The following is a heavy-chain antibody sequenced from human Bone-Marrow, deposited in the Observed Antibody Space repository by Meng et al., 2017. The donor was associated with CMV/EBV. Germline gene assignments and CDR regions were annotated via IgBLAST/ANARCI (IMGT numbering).Heavy chain of an antibody. Sequence: SETLSLTCTVSGASISTSSYYWGWIRQPPGKGLEWIGEINHSGSTNYNPSLKSRVTISIDTSKNQFSLKLTSVTAADTAVYYCARGYDFWSGYSATALGYWGQGALVTVSS. D-gene: IGHD3-3*01. J-gene: IGHJ4*02. CDR2: INHSGST. V-gene: IGHV4-39*07. CDR1: GASISTSSYY. CDR3: ARGYDFWSGYSATALGY.